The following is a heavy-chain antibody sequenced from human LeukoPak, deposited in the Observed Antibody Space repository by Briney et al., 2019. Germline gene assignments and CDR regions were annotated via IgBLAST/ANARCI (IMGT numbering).Heavy chain of an antibody. Sequence: GASVKVSCKASGGTFSSYAISWVRQAPGQGLEWMGGIIPIFGTANYAQKFQGRVTITADESTSTAYMELSSLRSEDTAVYYCARAGYCSSTSCDGNNWFDPWGQGTLVTVSS. CDR2: IIPIFGTA. CDR3: ARAGYCSSTSCDGNNWFDP. CDR1: GGTFSSYA. D-gene: IGHD2-2*01. J-gene: IGHJ5*02. V-gene: IGHV1-69*13.